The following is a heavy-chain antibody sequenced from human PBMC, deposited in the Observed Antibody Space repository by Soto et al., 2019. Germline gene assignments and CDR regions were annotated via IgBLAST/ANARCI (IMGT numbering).Heavy chain of an antibody. Sequence: QVQLVESGGGVVQPGRSLRLSCAASGFTFSSYAMHWVRQAPGTGLEWVAVISYDGSNKYYADSVKGRFTISRDNSKNTLYLQMNSLRAEDTAVDDCARIQTYDSSGYYAIYYYYYYGMDVWGQGTTVTVSS. V-gene: IGHV3-30-3*01. CDR2: ISYDGSNK. J-gene: IGHJ6*02. CDR1: GFTFSSYA. CDR3: ARIQTYDSSGYYAIYYYYYYGMDV. D-gene: IGHD3-22*01.